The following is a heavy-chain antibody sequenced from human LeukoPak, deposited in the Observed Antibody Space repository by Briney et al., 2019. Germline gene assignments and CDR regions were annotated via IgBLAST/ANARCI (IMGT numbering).Heavy chain of an antibody. CDR3: AREDVVVVAATRGSFGY. V-gene: IGHV4-34*01. J-gene: IGHJ4*02. CDR1: GGSFSGYY. D-gene: IGHD2-15*01. Sequence: PSETLSLTCAVYGGSFSGYYWSWIRQPPGKGLEWIGEINHSGSTNYNPSLKSRVTISVDTSKNQFSLKLSSVTAADTAVYYCAREDVVVVAATRGSFGYWGQGTLVTVSS. CDR2: INHSGST.